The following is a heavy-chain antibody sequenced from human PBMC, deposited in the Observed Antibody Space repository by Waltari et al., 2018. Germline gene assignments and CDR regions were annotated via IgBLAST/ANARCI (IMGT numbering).Heavy chain of an antibody. Sequence: CAASGFTFSSYSMNWFRQAPGKGLEWVSSISSSSSYIYYADSVKGRFTISRDNAKNSLYLQMNSLRAEDTAVYYCARSYSSGPRNYYYYGMDVWGQGTTVTVSS. V-gene: IGHV3-21*01. J-gene: IGHJ6*02. CDR3: ARSYSSGPRNYYYYGMDV. D-gene: IGHD6-19*01. CDR2: ISSSSSYI. CDR1: GFTFSSYS.